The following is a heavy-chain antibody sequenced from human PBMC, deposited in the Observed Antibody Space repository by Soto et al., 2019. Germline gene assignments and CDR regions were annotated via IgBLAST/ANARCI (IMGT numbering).Heavy chain of an antibody. CDR2: ISRGGDVT. D-gene: IGHD3-16*01. CDR1: GFTFSSYA. V-gene: IGHV3-23*01. CDR3: TKHMIALATASIY. J-gene: IGHJ4*02. Sequence: GGSLRLSCVGSGFTFSSYAMSWVRQAPGKGMEWVSAISRGGDVTYYSDSVKGRFTISRDNSKNTLLLQMDSLRAEDTALYYCTKHMIALATASIYWGQGALVTVSS.